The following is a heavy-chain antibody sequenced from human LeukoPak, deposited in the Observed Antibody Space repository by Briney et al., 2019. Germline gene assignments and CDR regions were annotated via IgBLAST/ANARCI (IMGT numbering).Heavy chain of an antibody. V-gene: IGHV4-34*01. J-gene: IGHJ4*02. CDR1: GGSFSGYY. CDR2: INHSGST. D-gene: IGHD6-13*01. CDR3: ARLADSSSWPTGPDY. Sequence: SETLSLTCAVYGGSFSGYYWSWIRQPPGKGLEWIGEINHSGSTNYNPSLKSRVTISVGTSKNQFSLKLSSVTAADTAVYYCARLADSSSWPTGPDYWGQGTLVTVSS.